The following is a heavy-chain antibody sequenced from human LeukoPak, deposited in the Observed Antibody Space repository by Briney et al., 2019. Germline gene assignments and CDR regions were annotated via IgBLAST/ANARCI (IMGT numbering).Heavy chain of an antibody. CDR2: IYHSGST. D-gene: IGHD6-13*01. CDR1: GGSISSGGYY. Sequence: SETLSLTCTVSGGSISSGGYYWSWIQQPPGKGLEWIGYIYHSGSTYYNPSLKSRVTISVDRSKNQFSLKLSSVTAADTAVYYCARGQAGTGYWGQGMLVTVSS. J-gene: IGHJ4*02. CDR3: ARGQAGTGY. V-gene: IGHV4-30-2*02.